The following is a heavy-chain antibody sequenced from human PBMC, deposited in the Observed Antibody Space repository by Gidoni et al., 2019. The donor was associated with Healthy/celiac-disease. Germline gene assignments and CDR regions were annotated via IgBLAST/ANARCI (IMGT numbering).Heavy chain of an antibody. Sequence: QVQLVQSGSELKKPGASVKVSCKASGYTFTSYAMNWVRQAPGQGLEWMGWINTNTGNPTYAQGFTGRFVFSLDTSVSTAYLQISSLKAEDTAVYYCARGSPAEQQLVYYYYYYYMDVWGKGTTVTVSS. D-gene: IGHD6-13*01. CDR2: INTNTGNP. CDR1: GYTFTSYA. CDR3: ARGSPAEQQLVYYYYYYYMDV. V-gene: IGHV7-4-1*02. J-gene: IGHJ6*03.